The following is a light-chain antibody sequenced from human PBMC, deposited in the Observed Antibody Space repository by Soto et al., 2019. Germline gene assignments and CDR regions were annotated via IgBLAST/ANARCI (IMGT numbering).Light chain of an antibody. V-gene: IGKV1-39*01. J-gene: IGKJ2*01. CDR2: AAS. CDR1: QSISSY. Sequence: DIQMTQSPSSLSASVGDRVTITCRASQSISSYLNWYQQKPGKAPQLLIYAASNLQSGVTSRFSGSGSGTDFTLTISSLQPEDFATYYCQQSYNTPYNFGQGTKLESK. CDR3: QQSYNTPYN.